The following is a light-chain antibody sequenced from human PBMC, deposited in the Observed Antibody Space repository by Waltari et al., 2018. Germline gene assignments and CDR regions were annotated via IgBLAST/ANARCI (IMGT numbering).Light chain of an antibody. CDR3: QSYDGTNWV. CDR1: SGSIASNF. V-gene: IGLV6-57*04. J-gene: IGLJ3*02. CDR2: EDN. Sequence: NFMLTQPHSVSESPGKTVTISCTRSSGSIASNFVQGYQQRPGSAPTTMIYEDNQRPSGLPYRFSGSSDSSSNSASLTISGLKTEDEADYYCQSYDGTNWVFGGGTKLTVL.